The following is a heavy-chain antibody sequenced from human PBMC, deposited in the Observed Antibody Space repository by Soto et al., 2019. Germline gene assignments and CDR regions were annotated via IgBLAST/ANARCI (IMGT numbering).Heavy chain of an antibody. D-gene: IGHD2-15*01. Sequence: PGGSLRLSCAASGFTFRSYSVSWVRQAPGKGLEWVSAISGSGGSTYYADSVKGRFTISRDNSKNTLYLQMNSLRAEDTAVYYCAKEPVGYCSGGSCYEAAWFDPWGQGTLVTVSS. CDR1: GFTFRSYS. CDR2: ISGSGGST. CDR3: AKEPVGYCSGGSCYEAAWFDP. V-gene: IGHV3-23*01. J-gene: IGHJ5*02.